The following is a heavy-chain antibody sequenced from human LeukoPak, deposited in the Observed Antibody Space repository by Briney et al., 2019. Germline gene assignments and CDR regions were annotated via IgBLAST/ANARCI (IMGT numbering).Heavy chain of an antibody. CDR1: GGSISNYY. D-gene: IGHD1-14*01. CDR2: VYYTGST. V-gene: IGHV4-59*13. Sequence: KTSETLSLTCTVSGGSISNYYWSWIRQTPGKGLEWIVFVYYTGSTSNNPSLKSRVTISLDVSKKKFSLHVDPVTTADTSVYYCVRGNKNSRLWQGPDVDYWGHGTLVIVS. CDR3: VRGNKNSRLWQGPDVDY. J-gene: IGHJ4*01.